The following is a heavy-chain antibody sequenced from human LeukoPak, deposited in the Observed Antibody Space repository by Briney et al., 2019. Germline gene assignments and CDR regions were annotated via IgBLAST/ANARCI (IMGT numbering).Heavy chain of an antibody. J-gene: IGHJ5*02. CDR1: GYTFTGYY. CDR2: INPNSGGT. V-gene: IGHV1-2*02. CDR3: ARSYCSSTRCYYWFDP. Sequence: ASVKVSCKASGYTFTGYYMHWVRQAPGQGLEWMGWINPNSGGTNYAQKFQGRVTMTRDTSISTAYMELSRLRSDDTAVYYCARSYCSSTRCYYWFDPWGQGTLVTVSS. D-gene: IGHD2-2*01.